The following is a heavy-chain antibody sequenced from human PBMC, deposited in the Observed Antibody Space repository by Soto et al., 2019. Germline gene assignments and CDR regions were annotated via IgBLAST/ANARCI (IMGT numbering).Heavy chain of an antibody. V-gene: IGHV4-59*01. CDR1: GGSISSYY. D-gene: IGHD3-22*01. J-gene: IGHJ3*02. Sequence: SETLSLTCTVSGGSISSYYWSWIRQPPGKGLEWIGYIYYSGSTNYNPSLKSRVTISVDTSKNQFSLKLSFVTAADTAVYYCARPSGYYYGDAFDIWGQGTMVTVSS. CDR3: ARPSGYYYGDAFDI. CDR2: IYYSGST.